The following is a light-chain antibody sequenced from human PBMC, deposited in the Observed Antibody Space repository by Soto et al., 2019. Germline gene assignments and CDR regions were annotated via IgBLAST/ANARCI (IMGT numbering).Light chain of an antibody. Sequence: QSVLTQPASVSGSPGQSITISCTGADTDIGNYNYVSWYQQYPDTAPKLLIYEVVRRPSGVSSRFSGSKSGNTASLTISGLQPEDEADYYCSSYSYLDIPVLLGGGTQLTVL. CDR3: SSYSYLDIPVL. V-gene: IGLV2-14*01. CDR1: DTDIGNYNY. CDR2: EVV. J-gene: IGLJ2*01.